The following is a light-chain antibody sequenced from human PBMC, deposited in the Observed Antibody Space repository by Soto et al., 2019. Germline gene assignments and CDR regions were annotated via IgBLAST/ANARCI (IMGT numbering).Light chain of an antibody. V-gene: IGKV1-5*01. Sequence: DIQMTQPPPTLSASVGDRVTITCRASQSISSWLAWYQQRPGKAPNLLIYDVSSLESGVPSRFSGSGSGTEFTLTFSSLQPDDFATYYCQQYTNYPWTFGQGTKVEIK. J-gene: IGKJ1*01. CDR3: QQYTNYPWT. CDR1: QSISSW. CDR2: DVS.